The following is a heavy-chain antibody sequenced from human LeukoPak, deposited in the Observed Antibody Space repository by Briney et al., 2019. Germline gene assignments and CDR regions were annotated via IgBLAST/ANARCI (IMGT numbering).Heavy chain of an antibody. J-gene: IGHJ4*02. CDR2: IYYRGST. CDR1: GGSISSDY. CDR3: AREAMYSYGNNFDY. V-gene: IGHV4-59*01. Sequence: SETLSLTCTVSGGSISSDYWSWIRQPPGKGLEWIGYIYYRGSTNYNPSLKSRVTISVDTSKNQFSLKLSSVTAADTAVYHCAREAMYSYGNNFDYWGQGTLVTVSS. D-gene: IGHD5-18*01.